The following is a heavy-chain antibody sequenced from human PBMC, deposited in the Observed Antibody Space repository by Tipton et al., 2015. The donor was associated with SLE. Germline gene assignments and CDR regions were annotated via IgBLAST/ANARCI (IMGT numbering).Heavy chain of an antibody. CDR3: ARDRDYGDYGDWFDP. J-gene: IGHJ5*02. CDR2: IYYSGST. Sequence: LRLSCAVYGGSFSGYYWSWIRQPPGKGLEWIGYIYYSGSTNYNPSLKSRVTISVDTSKNQFSLKLSSVTAADTAVYYCARDRDYGDYGDWFDPWGQGTLVTVSS. V-gene: IGHV4-59*12. CDR1: GGSFSGYY. D-gene: IGHD4-17*01.